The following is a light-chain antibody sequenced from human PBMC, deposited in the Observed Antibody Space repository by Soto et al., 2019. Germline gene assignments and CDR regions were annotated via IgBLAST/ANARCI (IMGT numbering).Light chain of an antibody. CDR3: QHYGGSPVT. Sequence: ILVTHSPGTPSSSPGERSTLSSRASQSVSSRLLAWYQQKPGRAPRVLIYDASTMATGVPDRFSGSGSGTDFTLTISRLEPEDFAVYYCQHYGGSPVTFGQGTRLETK. CDR2: DAS. J-gene: IGKJ5*01. V-gene: IGKV3-20*01. CDR1: QSVSSRL.